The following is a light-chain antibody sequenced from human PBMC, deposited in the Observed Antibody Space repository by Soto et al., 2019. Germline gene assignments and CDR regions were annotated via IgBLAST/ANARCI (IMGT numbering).Light chain of an antibody. J-gene: IGKJ3*01. CDR3: QHYGSSLIFT. Sequence: EIVLTQSPGTLSLSPGERATLSCRASQSVSSSYLAWYQQKPGQAPRLLIYGASSRATGIPDRFSGSGSGTDFTLTISRLEPEDVAVYYYQHYGSSLIFTFGPPTKVDIK. V-gene: IGKV3-20*01. CDR2: GAS. CDR1: QSVSSSY.